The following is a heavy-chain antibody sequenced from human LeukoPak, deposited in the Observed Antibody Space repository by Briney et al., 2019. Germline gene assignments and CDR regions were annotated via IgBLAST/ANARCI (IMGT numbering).Heavy chain of an antibody. V-gene: IGHV4-59*08. CDR3: ARLLQYPNWFDP. CDR2: IYYSGST. J-gene: IGHJ5*02. CDR1: GGSISSYY. Sequence: SETLSLTCTVSGGSISSYYWSWIRQPPGKGLEWIGYIYYSGSTNYNPSLKSRVTISVDTSKNQFSLKLSSVTAADTAVYYCARLLQYPNWFDPWGQGTLVTVSS. D-gene: IGHD4-11*01.